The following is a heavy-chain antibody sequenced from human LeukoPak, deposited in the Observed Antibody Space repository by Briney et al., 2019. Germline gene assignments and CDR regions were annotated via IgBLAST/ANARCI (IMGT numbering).Heavy chain of an antibody. V-gene: IGHV3-23*01. CDR2: ISGGGGST. J-gene: IGHJ4*02. CDR3: AKDRYNAVRNFDY. Sequence: GGSLILSCAASGFTFSSYAMSWVRQAPGKGLEWVSGISGGGGSTDYGDSVKGRFTISRDNSKNTLYLQMNSLRAEDTAVYYCAKDRYNAVRNFDYWGQGTLVTVSS. CDR1: GFTFSSYA. D-gene: IGHD5-24*01.